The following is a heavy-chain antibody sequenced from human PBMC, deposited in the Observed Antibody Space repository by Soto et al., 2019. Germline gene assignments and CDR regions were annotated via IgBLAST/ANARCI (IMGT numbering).Heavy chain of an antibody. Sequence: EVQLVESGGGLVQPGGSLRLSCAASGFTFSDYWMHWVRQAPGKGLVWVSRTNSDGRSTTYADSVKGRFIISRDNAKNTLFLQMNSLRAEDTAVYYCTRGKWELLPGDYWGQGTLVTVSS. CDR3: TRGKWELLPGDY. CDR1: GFTFSDYW. D-gene: IGHD1-26*01. J-gene: IGHJ4*02. CDR2: TNSDGRST. V-gene: IGHV3-74*01.